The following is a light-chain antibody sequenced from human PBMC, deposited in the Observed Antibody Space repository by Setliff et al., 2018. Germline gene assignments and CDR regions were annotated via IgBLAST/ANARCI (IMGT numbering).Light chain of an antibody. V-gene: IGLV2-14*03. CDR1: SSDIGGSNY. CDR2: EVS. Sequence: QSALAQPASVSGSPGQSITVSCAATSSDIGGSNYVSWYQQHPGKAPKLIIYEVSARPSGISFRFSGSKSGNTASLTISGLQTEDEADYYCSSYTSNSTYVFGTGTKSPS. CDR3: SSYTSNSTYV. J-gene: IGLJ1*01.